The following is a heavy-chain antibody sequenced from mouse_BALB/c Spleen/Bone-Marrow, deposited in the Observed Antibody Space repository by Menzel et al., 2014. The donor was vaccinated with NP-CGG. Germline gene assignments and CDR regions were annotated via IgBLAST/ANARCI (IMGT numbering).Heavy chain of an antibody. CDR3: ARPRFAY. CDR1: GSTFSSYA. CDR2: ISSGGSYT. J-gene: IGHJ3*01. V-gene: IGHV5-9-3*01. Sequence: EVQLVESGGGLVKPGGSLKLSCAASGSTFSSYAMSWVRQTPEKRLEWVATISSGGSYTYYPDSVKGRFTISRDNAKNTLYLQMSSLRSEDTAMYYCARPRFAYWGQGTLVTVSA.